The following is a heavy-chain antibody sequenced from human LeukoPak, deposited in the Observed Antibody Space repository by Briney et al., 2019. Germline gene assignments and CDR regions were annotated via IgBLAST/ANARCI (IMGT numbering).Heavy chain of an antibody. V-gene: IGHV1-46*03. CDR1: GYTFTNYY. CDR3: ARGTYYHDSSDLDH. J-gene: IGHJ4*02. CDR2: INSGGGST. D-gene: IGHD3-22*01. Sequence: ASVEVSCKATGYTFTNYYVHWVRQAPGQGLEWMGIINSGGGSTSNAQKFQGRVTMTRDTSTSTVYMELSSLRSEDTAVYYCARGTYYHDSSDLDHWGQGTLVTVSS.